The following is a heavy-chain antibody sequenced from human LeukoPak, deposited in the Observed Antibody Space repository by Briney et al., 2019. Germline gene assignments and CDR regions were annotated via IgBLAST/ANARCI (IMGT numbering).Heavy chain of an antibody. CDR2: VYSGGST. J-gene: IGHJ3*02. V-gene: IGHV3-53*01. CDR1: GLIFGSIY. Sequence: GGSLRLSWAASGLIFGSIYMRGVRQAPGKGPQGASAVYSGGSTYYPDSVKGRFTISRDNSKNTLYLQMNSLRAEDTAVYYCARDPRDGYNNDAFDIWGQGTMVTVSS. CDR3: ARDPRDGYNNDAFDI. D-gene: IGHD5-24*01.